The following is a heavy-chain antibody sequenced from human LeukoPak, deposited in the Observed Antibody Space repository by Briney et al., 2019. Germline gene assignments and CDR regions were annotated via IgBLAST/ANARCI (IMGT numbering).Heavy chain of an antibody. CDR1: GFTFSSYG. D-gene: IGHD1-26*01. CDR3: AKDPAVGATIVLDAFDI. CDR2: ISYDGSNK. Sequence: PGGSLRLSCAASGFTFSSYGMHWVRQAPGKGLEWVAVISYDGSNKYYADSVKGRFTISRDNSKNTLYLQMNSLRAEDTAVYYCAKDPAVGATIVLDAFDIWGQGTMVTVSS. V-gene: IGHV3-30*18. J-gene: IGHJ3*02.